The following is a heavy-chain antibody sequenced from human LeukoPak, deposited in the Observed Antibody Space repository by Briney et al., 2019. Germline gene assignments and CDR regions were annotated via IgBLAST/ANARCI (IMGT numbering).Heavy chain of an antibody. Sequence: ASVTVSCKASGYTFTSYAMHWVRQAPGQRLEWMGWINAGNGNTKYSQKFQGRVTITRDTSASTAYMELSSLRSEDTAVYYCARGDSSGYYVYWGQGTLVTVSS. D-gene: IGHD3-22*01. CDR1: GYTFTSYA. J-gene: IGHJ4*02. CDR2: INAGNGNT. V-gene: IGHV1-3*01. CDR3: ARGDSSGYYVY.